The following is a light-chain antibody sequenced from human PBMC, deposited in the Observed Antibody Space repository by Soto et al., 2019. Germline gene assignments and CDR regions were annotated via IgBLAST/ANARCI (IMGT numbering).Light chain of an antibody. V-gene: IGKV3-11*01. CDR1: QSVSNNY. J-gene: IGKJ1*01. CDR3: QHRFSWPPA. CDR2: GAS. Sequence: EIVLTQSPGTLSLSPGERSTLSCMSSQSVSNNYLACYQQKPGQAPRLLIYGASNRATGIPARFSGSGSGTDFTLTISGLEPEDFAVYYCQHRFSWPPAFGQGTKVDIK.